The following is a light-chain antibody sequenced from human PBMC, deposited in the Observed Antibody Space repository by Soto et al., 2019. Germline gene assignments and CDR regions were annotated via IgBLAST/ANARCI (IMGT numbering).Light chain of an antibody. CDR3: QQRSNWPIT. J-gene: IGKJ5*01. CDR2: DAS. CDR1: QSVSSY. Sequence: EIVLTQSPATLSLSPGERATLSCRASQSVSSYLAWYQQKPGQAPRLLIYDASNRATGIPARFSGSGSGTAFTLTIISLEPEDFAVYYCQQRSNWPITFGQGTRLEIK. V-gene: IGKV3-11*01.